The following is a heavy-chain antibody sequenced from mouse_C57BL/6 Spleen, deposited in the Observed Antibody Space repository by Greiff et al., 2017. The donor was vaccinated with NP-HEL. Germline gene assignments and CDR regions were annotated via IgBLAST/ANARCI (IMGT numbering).Heavy chain of an antibody. V-gene: IGHV1-15*01. CDR1: GYTFTDYE. Sequence: VKLQESGAELVRPGASVTLSCKASGYTFTDYEMHWVKQTPVHGLEWIGAIDPETGGTAYNQKFKGKAILTADKSSSTAYIELRSLTSEDSAVYYCTRRTIYPSYAMDYWGQGTSVTVSS. CDR2: IDPETGGT. D-gene: IGHD2-1*01. CDR3: TRRTIYPSYAMDY. J-gene: IGHJ4*01.